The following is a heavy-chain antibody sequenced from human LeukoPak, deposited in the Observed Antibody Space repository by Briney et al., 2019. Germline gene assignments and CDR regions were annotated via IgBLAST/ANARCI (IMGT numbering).Heavy chain of an antibody. J-gene: IGHJ3*02. V-gene: IGHV3-30*03. CDR3: ARETRCFTGGYTFDI. D-gene: IGHD2-8*02. CDR2: ISYDGSNK. CDR1: GFTFSSYG. Sequence: GGSLRLSCAASGFTFSSYGMHWVRQAPGKGLEWVAVISYDGSNKYYADSVKGRFTISRDNSKNTLYLQMNSLSAEDTAVYYCARETRCFTGGYTFDIWGQGTMVTVSS.